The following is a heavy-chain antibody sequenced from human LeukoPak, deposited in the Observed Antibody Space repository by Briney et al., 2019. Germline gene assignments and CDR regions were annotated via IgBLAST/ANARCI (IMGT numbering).Heavy chain of an antibody. CDR2: IYYSGST. CDR1: GGSISSYY. V-gene: IGHV4-59*08. D-gene: IGHD5-12*01. Sequence: PSETLSLTCTVSGGSISSYYWGRIRQPPGKGLEWIGYIYYSGSTNYNPSLKRRVTISVDTSKNQFSLKLSSVTAADTAVYYCARHGGGYSGYDLFIDYWGQGTLVTVSS. CDR3: ARHGGGYSGYDLFIDY. J-gene: IGHJ4*02.